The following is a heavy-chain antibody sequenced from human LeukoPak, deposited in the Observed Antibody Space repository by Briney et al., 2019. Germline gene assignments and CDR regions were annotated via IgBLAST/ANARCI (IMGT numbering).Heavy chain of an antibody. D-gene: IGHD2-2*02. CDR1: GGTFSSYA. V-gene: IGHV1-69*13. CDR3: TGPGDIVVVPAAIPHALGY. CDR2: VIPIFGTA. J-gene: IGHJ4*02. Sequence: SVKVSCKASGGTFSSYAISWVRQAPGQGLDWMGGVIPIFGTANYAQKFQGRVTITADESTSTAYMELSSLRSEDTAVYYCTGPGDIVVVPAAIPHALGYWGQGTLVTVSS.